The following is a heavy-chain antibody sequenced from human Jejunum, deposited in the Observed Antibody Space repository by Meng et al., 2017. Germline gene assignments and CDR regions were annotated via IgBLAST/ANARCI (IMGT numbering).Heavy chain of an antibody. CDR2: ISDSGGRT. Sequence: GESLKISCAASGFTFTNYAMSWVRQAPGKGLEWVSVISDSGGRTYYTDSVKGRFTISRDNSENTLFLQMSSLRAEDTAIYYCARGGCSFGYDDYWGQGTLVTVSS. CDR3: ARGGCSFGYDDY. V-gene: IGHV3-23*01. J-gene: IGHJ4*02. D-gene: IGHD5-18*01. CDR1: GFTFTNYA.